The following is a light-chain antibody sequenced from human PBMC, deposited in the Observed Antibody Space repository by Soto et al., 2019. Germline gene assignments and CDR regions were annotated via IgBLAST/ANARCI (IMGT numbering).Light chain of an antibody. CDR1: QSLVFSDGNTY. Sequence: DVVMTQSPLSLPVTLGQPASISCRSSQSLVFSDGNTYLSWFHQRPGQSPRRLIYNVSNRDSGGPDRFSGSGSGTDFTLKISRMEAEDVGVYYCMQGTHWPYTFGQGTKLEIK. J-gene: IGKJ2*01. CDR2: NVS. CDR3: MQGTHWPYT. V-gene: IGKV2-30*01.